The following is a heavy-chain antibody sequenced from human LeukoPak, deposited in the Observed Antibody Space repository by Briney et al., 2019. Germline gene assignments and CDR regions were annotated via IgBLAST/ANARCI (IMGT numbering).Heavy chain of an antibody. Sequence: GGSLRLSCAASGFIFSTQRMHWVRQAPGKGLVWVSYINIDERITGYADSVKGRFTISRDNAKNTLYLQMNSLRAEDTAIYYCFREGGDWGQGTLVTVSS. V-gene: IGHV3-74*01. D-gene: IGHD3-10*01. CDR3: FREGGD. CDR2: INIDERIT. CDR1: GFIFSTQR. J-gene: IGHJ4*02.